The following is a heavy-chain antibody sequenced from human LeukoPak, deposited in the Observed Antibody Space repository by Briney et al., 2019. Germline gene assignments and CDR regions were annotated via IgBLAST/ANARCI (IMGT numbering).Heavy chain of an antibody. J-gene: IGHJ4*02. CDR2: IYYSGST. D-gene: IGHD2-15*01. Sequence: SETLSLTCTVSGGSISSYYWSWIRQPPGKGLEWIGYIYYSGSTNYNPSLKSRVTISVDTSKNQFSLKLSSVTAADTAVYYCARVFCSGGSCYSSKGVFDYWGQGTLVTVSS. CDR1: GGSISSYY. CDR3: ARVFCSGGSCYSSKGVFDY. V-gene: IGHV4-59*12.